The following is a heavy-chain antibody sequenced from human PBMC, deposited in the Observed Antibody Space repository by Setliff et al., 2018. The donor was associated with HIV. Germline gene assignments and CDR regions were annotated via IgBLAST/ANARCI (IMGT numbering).Heavy chain of an antibody. J-gene: IGHJ4*02. CDR3: ARDIWARTGRLVVIEYYFDY. D-gene: IGHD2-21*01. Sequence: ASVMVSCKASGYTLTDHYLHWLRQAPGQGLEWMGWVNPASGDTKYAQKFQGRVTMTRDTSTNTATMDLSSLRSDDTAIYYCARDIWARTGRLVVIEYYFDYWGQGSLVTVSS. CDR1: GYTLTDHY. V-gene: IGHV1-2*02. CDR2: VNPASGDT.